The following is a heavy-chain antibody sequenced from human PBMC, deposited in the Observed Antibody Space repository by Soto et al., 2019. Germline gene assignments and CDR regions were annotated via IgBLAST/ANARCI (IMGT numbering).Heavy chain of an antibody. CDR1: GYTFTNYD. J-gene: IGHJ4*02. Sequence: QVRLVQSGAEVKEPGASVKVSCKASGYTFTNYDINWVRQATGQGPEWMGWMNPDSGDTGYVPNFQGRVTMTRSTSISTAYMELSALRSEDTAVYYCARSRGGTGVHFDYWGQGTLVIVSS. CDR2: MNPDSGDT. V-gene: IGHV1-8*01. CDR3: ARSRGGTGVHFDY. D-gene: IGHD7-27*01.